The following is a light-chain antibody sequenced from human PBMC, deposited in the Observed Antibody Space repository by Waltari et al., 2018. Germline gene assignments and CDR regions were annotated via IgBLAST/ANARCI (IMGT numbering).Light chain of an antibody. CDR2: AES. V-gene: IGKV1-16*02. Sequence: DLQMTQYPSSHSLSVRDSVTITCRASQGISKYLAWFEQKPGKAPKSLSYAESSLQSGVPSKFSGSGSGTDFTRTISSLQPEDFATYDCQQYNSYPPTFGQGTKLEIK. J-gene: IGKJ2*01. CDR3: QQYNSYPPT. CDR1: QGISKY.